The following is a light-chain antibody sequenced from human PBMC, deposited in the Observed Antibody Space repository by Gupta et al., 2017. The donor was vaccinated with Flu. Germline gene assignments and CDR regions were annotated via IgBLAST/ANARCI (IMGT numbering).Light chain of an antibody. Sequence: RSASVGDRGTIPSPSSLGIRNDLGWYQQKPGKAPKRLIYSASMLQSGVPSRFSGSGSGTEFTLTISSLQPEDFATYYCLQHNSYPRTFGQGTKVEIK. CDR3: LQHNSYPRT. V-gene: IGKV1-17*01. CDR2: SAS. CDR1: LGIRND. J-gene: IGKJ1*01.